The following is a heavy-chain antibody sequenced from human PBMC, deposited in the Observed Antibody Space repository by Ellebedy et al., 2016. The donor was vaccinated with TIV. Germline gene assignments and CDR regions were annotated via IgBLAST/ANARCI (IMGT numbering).Heavy chain of an antibody. D-gene: IGHD1-26*01. CDR1: GDSVDSGTHY. CDR2: IYYIGST. V-gene: IGHV4-61*01. Sequence: SETLSLTCTVSGDSVDSGTHYWNWIRQPQGKGLEWIGYIYYIGSTNYNPSLKSRVTLSEDKPKNQFSLKLSSVTAADTAVYYCAGGSYSPYGMDVWGQGTTVTVSS. J-gene: IGHJ6*02. CDR3: AGGSYSPYGMDV.